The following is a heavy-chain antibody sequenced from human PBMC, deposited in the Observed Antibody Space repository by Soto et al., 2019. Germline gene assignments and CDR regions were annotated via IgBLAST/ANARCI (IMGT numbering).Heavy chain of an antibody. Sequence: PSETLSLTCAVYGDSFSGYYWSWIRQPPGKGLEWIGEINHSGSTNYNPSLKSRVSMSVDTSKNQFSLKLNSVTAADTAVYYCARGRGEGYCSRTSCYGYWGLGTLVTVSS. D-gene: IGHD2-2*01. V-gene: IGHV4-34*01. J-gene: IGHJ4*01. CDR3: ARGRGEGYCSRTSCYGY. CDR2: INHSGST. CDR1: GDSFSGYY.